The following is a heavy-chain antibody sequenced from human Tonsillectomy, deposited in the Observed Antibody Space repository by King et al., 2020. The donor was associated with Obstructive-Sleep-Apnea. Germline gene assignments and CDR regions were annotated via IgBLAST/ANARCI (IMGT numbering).Heavy chain of an antibody. CDR3: ATEEDMATKD. J-gene: IGHJ4*02. Sequence: VQLVESAGGVVQPGTSRRLSCSVSGLIFSSYGMHWVRQAPGKGLEWVAFIRDDGTSEYYSDSVKGRFTISRDNSKNTVFLQMNDLRVDDTGLYYCATEEDMATKDWGQGTLVTVSS. CDR1: GLIFSSYG. V-gene: IGHV3-30*02. D-gene: IGHD5-24*01. CDR2: IRDDGTSE.